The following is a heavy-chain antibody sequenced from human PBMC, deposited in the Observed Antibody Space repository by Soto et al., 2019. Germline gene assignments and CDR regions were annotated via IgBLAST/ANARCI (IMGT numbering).Heavy chain of an antibody. CDR2: INAGNGNT. J-gene: IGHJ5*01. V-gene: IGHV1-3*01. D-gene: IGHD6-19*01. CDR3: ARDSSPPSYSSDWYWFDS. CDR1: GYTFTSYA. Sequence: GASVKVSCKASGYTFTSYAMHWVRQAPGQRLEWMGWINAGNGNTKYSQRFQGRVTITRDTSASTAYMELTSLTSEDTAVYYCARDSSPPSYSSDWYWFDSWGQGTLVTVSS.